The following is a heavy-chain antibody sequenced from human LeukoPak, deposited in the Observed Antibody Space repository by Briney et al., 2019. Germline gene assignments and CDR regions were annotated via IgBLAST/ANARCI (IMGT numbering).Heavy chain of an antibody. CDR3: AKVLGMVRGPFDY. CDR2: ISGSGGST. Sequence: GGSLRLSCAASGFSFSSYAMSWVRQATGQRLECLSAISGSGGSTYYADSVKGRFTISRDNSKNTLYLQMNSLRAEDTAVYYCAKVLGMVRGPFDYWGQGTLVTVSS. D-gene: IGHD3-10*01. V-gene: IGHV3-23*01. J-gene: IGHJ4*02. CDR1: GFSFSSYA.